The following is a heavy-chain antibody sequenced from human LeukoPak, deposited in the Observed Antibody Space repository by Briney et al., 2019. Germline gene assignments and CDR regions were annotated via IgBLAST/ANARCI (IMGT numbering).Heavy chain of an antibody. CDR3: ARGYTTGTTYYYYGMDV. CDR1: GGTFSSYA. D-gene: IGHD1-1*01. CDR2: IIPILGIA. Sequence: SVEVSCKASGGTFSSYAISWVRQAPGQGLEWMGRIIPILGIANYAQKFQGRVTITADKSTSTAYMELSSLRSEDTAVYYCARGYTTGTTYYYYGMDVWGQGTTVTVSS. V-gene: IGHV1-69*04. J-gene: IGHJ6*02.